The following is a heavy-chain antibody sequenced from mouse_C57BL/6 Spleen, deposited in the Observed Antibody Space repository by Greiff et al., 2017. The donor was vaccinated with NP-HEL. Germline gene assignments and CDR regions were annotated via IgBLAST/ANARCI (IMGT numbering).Heavy chain of an antibody. CDR1: GFNIKDYY. CDR3: ARSIYYDYDVLAY. Sequence: EVQLQQSGAELVKPGASVKLSCTASGFNIKDYYMHWVKQRTEQGLEWIGRIDPEDGETKYAPKFQAKATITADTSSNTAYLQLSSLTSEDTAVYYCARSIYYDYDVLAYWGHGTLVTVSA. D-gene: IGHD2-4*01. J-gene: IGHJ3*01. CDR2: IDPEDGET. V-gene: IGHV14-2*01.